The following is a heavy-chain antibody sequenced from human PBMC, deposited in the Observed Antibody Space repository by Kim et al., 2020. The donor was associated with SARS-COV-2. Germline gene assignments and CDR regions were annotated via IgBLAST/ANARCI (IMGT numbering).Heavy chain of an antibody. J-gene: IGHJ4*02. Sequence: STSLKTRLTISKDTSKNQVVLTMTNMDPVDTATYYCARMIKSSSSPMFDYWGQGTLVTVSS. D-gene: IGHD6-13*01. CDR3: ARMIKSSSSPMFDY. V-gene: IGHV2-70*01.